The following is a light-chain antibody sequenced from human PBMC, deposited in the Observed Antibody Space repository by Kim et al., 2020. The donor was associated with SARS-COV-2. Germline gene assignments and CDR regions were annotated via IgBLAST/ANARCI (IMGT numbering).Light chain of an antibody. J-gene: IGKJ1*01. CDR2: GAS. V-gene: IGKV3-20*01. CDR1: QSVISNY. Sequence: EIVLTQSPGTLSLSPGERASLSCRASQSVISNYLAWYQQKPGQAPTLLIYGASSRATGISDRFSGSGSGTDFTLTISRLEPEDSAVYYCQQYGNSPTFGQGTKVDIK. CDR3: QQYGNSPT.